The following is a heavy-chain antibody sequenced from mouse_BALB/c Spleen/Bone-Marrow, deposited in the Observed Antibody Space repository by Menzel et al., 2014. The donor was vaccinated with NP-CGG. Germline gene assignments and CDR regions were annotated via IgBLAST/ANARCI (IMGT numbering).Heavy chain of an antibody. CDR3: TTGFAY. V-gene: IGHV6-6*02. J-gene: IGHJ3*01. Sequence: EVKLVESGGGLVQPGGSMKLSCIASGFTFSNYWMNWVRQSPEKGLDWVAEIRLKSNNYATHYAESVKGRFIISRDDSKSSVYLQMNNLRSEDTGIYYCTTGFAYWGQGTLVTVSA. CDR2: IRLKSNNYAT. CDR1: GFTFSNYW.